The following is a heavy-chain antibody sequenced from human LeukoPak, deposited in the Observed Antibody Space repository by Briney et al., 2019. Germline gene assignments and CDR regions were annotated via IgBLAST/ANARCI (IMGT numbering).Heavy chain of an antibody. CDR2: ISAYNGNT. Sequence: ASVKVSCKASGYTFTSYGISWVRQAPGQGLEWMGWISAYNGNTNYAQKLQGRVTMTRDMSTSTVYMELSSLRSEDTAVYYCARDRRGSAAPHDYWGQGTLVTVSS. D-gene: IGHD3-10*01. V-gene: IGHV1-18*01. CDR1: GYTFTSYG. CDR3: ARDRRGSAAPHDY. J-gene: IGHJ4*02.